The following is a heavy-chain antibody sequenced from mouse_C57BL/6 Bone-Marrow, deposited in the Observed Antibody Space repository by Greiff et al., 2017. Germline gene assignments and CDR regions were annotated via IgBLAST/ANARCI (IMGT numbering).Heavy chain of an antibody. V-gene: IGHV14-4*01. Sequence: VQLQQSGAELVRPGASVKLSCTASGFNIKDDYMHWVKQRPEQGLEWIGWIDPENGDTEYASKFQGKATITAETSSNTAYLQLSSLTSEDTAVYYCTTGSLYYYAMDYWGQGTSVTVSS. CDR1: GFNIKDDY. CDR3: TTGSLYYYAMDY. J-gene: IGHJ4*01. D-gene: IGHD6-5*01. CDR2: IDPENGDT.